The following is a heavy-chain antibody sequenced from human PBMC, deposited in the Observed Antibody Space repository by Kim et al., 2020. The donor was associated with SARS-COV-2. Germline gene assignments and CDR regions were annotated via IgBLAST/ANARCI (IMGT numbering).Heavy chain of an antibody. Sequence: GESLKISCQGSGYTFTSFWINWVRQMPGKAPEWMGNIDPSDSYINYNPSFQGHVTMSVDKSIKTAYLQWRSLKASDTAFYYCAKLRGYSGYDSSDYWGQGTLVTVSS. D-gene: IGHD5-12*01. V-gene: IGHV5-10-1*01. CDR1: GYTFTSFW. CDR3: AKLRGYSGYDSSDY. CDR2: IDPSDSYI. J-gene: IGHJ4*02.